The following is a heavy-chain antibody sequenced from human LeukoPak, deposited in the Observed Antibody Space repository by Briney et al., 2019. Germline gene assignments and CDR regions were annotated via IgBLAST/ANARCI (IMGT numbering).Heavy chain of an antibody. CDR3: ARDRQMRGMDV. V-gene: IGHV3-30-3*01. CDR2: ISSDGSNK. J-gene: IGHJ6*02. Sequence: PGRSLRLSCAASGFTFNIYAMHWVRQAPGKGLEWVAVISSDGSNKYYADSVKGRFTISRDNSKSTLYLQMNSLRAEDTAVYYCARDRQMRGMDVWGQGTTVTVSS. D-gene: IGHD5-24*01. CDR1: GFTFNIYA.